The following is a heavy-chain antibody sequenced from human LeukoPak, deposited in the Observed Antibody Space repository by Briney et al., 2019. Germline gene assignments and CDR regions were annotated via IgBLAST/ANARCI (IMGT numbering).Heavy chain of an antibody. CDR3: ARGRTVPRYRIDY. Sequence: SETLSLTCAVYGGSFSGYHWSWIRQPPGKGLEWIGEINHSGSTNYNPSLKSRVTISVDTSKNQFSLKLSSVTAADTAVYYCARGRTVPRYRIDYWGQGTLVTVSS. J-gene: IGHJ4*02. CDR2: INHSGST. V-gene: IGHV4-34*01. CDR1: GGSFSGYH. D-gene: IGHD1-1*01.